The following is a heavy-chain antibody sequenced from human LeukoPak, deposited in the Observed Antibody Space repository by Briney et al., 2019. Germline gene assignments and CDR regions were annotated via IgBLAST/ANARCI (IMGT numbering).Heavy chain of an antibody. Sequence: GGSLRLSCAASGFTFSSYAMSWVRQAPGKGLEWVSAISGSGGSTYYADSVKGRFTISRDNSKNTLYLQMNSLRAEDTAVYYCAREPMIVVVREYYFDYWGQGTLVTVSS. CDR3: AREPMIVVVREYYFDY. V-gene: IGHV3-23*01. CDR1: GFTFSSYA. D-gene: IGHD3-22*01. J-gene: IGHJ4*02. CDR2: ISGSGGST.